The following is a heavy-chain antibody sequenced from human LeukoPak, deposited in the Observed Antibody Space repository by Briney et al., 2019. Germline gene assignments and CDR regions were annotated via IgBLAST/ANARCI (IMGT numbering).Heavy chain of an antibody. Sequence: SQTLSLTCAISGDSVSSNSAAWNWIRQSPSRSLEWLGRTYYRSKWYNDYAVSVRSRITINPDTSKNQFSLQLNSVTPEDTAVYYCARAPYYDSSGYYYGMDVWGQGTTVTVSS. CDR2: TYYRSKWYN. V-gene: IGHV6-1*01. CDR3: ARAPYYDSSGYYYGMDV. CDR1: GDSVSSNSAA. J-gene: IGHJ6*02. D-gene: IGHD3-22*01.